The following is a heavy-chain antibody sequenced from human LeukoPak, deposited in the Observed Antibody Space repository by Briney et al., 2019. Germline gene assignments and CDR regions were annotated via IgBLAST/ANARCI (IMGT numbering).Heavy chain of an antibody. V-gene: IGHV4-4*07. CDR3: ARSAGATRPFDY. Sequence: SETLSLTCTVSGGSISGYYWSWIRQPAGKGLEWIGRIYTSGSTNYNPSLKSRVTMSVDTSKNQFSLKLSSVTTADTAVYYCARSAGATRPFDYWGQGTPVTVSS. D-gene: IGHD1-26*01. CDR2: IYTSGST. J-gene: IGHJ4*02. CDR1: GGSISGYY.